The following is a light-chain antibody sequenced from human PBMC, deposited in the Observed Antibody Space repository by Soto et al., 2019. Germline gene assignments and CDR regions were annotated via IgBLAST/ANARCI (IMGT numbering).Light chain of an antibody. CDR3: QTWGTGSVV. V-gene: IGLV4-69*01. J-gene: IGLJ2*01. CDR2: LNSDGSH. Sequence: QSVLTQSPSASASLGASVKLTCTLSSGHSSYAIASHQQQPEKAPRYLMKLNSDGSHSKGDGIPDRFSGSSSGAERYLTISSLQSEDEADYYCQTWGTGSVVFGGGTKVTVL. CDR1: SGHSSYA.